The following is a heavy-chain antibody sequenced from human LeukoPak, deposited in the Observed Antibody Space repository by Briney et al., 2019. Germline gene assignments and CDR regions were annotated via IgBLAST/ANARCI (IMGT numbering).Heavy chain of an antibody. CDR3: TRQRLVAAALEDFDY. D-gene: IGHD2-2*01. V-gene: IGHV3-73*01. J-gene: IGHJ4*02. Sequence: PGGSLRLSCAASGFTFSGSAMHWVRQASGKGREWVGRIRSKANTYATAYAASVRGRFTTSRDDSNNTAYLQMNSLKTEDTAVYYCTRQRLVAAALEDFDYWGQGTLVTVSS. CDR2: IRSKANTYAT. CDR1: GFTFSGSA.